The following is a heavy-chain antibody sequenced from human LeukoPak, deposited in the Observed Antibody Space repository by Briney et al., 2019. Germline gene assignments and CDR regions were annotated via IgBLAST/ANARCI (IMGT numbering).Heavy chain of an antibody. CDR1: GFPFSSYW. Sequence: PGGSLRLSCVASGFPFSSYWMTWVRQAPGKGLEWVASIKEDGSVKYYVDSVKGRFTISRDNTKNALYLQMNSLRADDTAVYFCARDSTWRLDYWGQGTLITVSS. CDR3: ARDSTWRLDY. CDR2: IKEDGSVK. V-gene: IGHV3-7*03. J-gene: IGHJ4*02. D-gene: IGHD5-12*01.